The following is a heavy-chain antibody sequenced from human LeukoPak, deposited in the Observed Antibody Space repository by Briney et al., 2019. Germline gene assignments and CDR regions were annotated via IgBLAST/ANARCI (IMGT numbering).Heavy chain of an antibody. CDR3: AKDLGRTGLDY. Sequence: GGSLRLSCAASGFTLSGSALHWVRQASGKGLEWVGRIKSKTHSYATEYAASMRGRFTISRDDSKNTLYLQMNSLRAEDTALYYCAKDLGRTGLDYWGQGTLVTVSS. J-gene: IGHJ4*02. CDR1: GFTLSGSA. D-gene: IGHD3-16*01. V-gene: IGHV3-73*01. CDR2: IKSKTHSYAT.